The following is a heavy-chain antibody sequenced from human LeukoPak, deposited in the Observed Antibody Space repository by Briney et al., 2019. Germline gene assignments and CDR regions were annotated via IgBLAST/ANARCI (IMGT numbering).Heavy chain of an antibody. CDR2: ISPDGYTT. J-gene: IGHJ5*02. CDR3: VRDGHYHSSAFDH. CDR1: GFTFRTYW. D-gene: IGHD3-22*01. Sequence: QSGGSLRLSCAASGFTFRTYWMHWVRQGPGKGLVWVSRISPDGYTTTYADSVKGRVTISRDNAKNMLYLEMNSLRAEDTAVYYCVRDGHYHSSAFDHWGQGSLVTVSS. V-gene: IGHV3-74*01.